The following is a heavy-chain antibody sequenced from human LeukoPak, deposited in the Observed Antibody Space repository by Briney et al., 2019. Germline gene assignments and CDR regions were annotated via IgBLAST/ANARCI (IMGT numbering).Heavy chain of an antibody. J-gene: IGHJ6*03. CDR2: INPNSGGT. D-gene: IGHD6-13*01. CDR3: ARAGSGSSWYGYYYYYMDV. V-gene: IGHV1-2*02. CDR1: GYTFTGYY. Sequence: ASVKVSCKASGYTFTGYYMHWVRQAPGQGLEWMGWINPNSGGTNYAQKFQGRVTMTRDTSISTAYMELSRLRSDDTAVYYCARAGSGSSWYGYYYYYMDVWGKGTTVTVSS.